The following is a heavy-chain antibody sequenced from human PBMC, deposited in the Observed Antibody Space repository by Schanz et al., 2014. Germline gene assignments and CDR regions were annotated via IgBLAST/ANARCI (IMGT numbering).Heavy chain of an antibody. CDR2: IYSGIGA. V-gene: IGHV3-66*01. CDR1: GFTVSSNH. J-gene: IGHJ4*02. D-gene: IGHD3-22*01. Sequence: EGQLAESGRGLVQPGGSLRLSCAVSGFTVSSNHMSWVRQAPGKGLEWVSVIYSGIGAYYADSVKDRFTVSRDNSKNTVYLQMNRLRAEDTAVYYCARVHHYDPSGWGYFDYWGQGALVTVSS. CDR3: ARVHHYDPSGWGYFDY.